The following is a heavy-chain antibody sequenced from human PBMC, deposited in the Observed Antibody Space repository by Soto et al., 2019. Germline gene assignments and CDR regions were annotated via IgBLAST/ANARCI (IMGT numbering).Heavy chain of an antibody. J-gene: IGHJ5*02. CDR1: GYTFTGYY. V-gene: IGHV1-2*02. CDR2: INPNCHSS. CDR3: PRDHSPRIRKWGQQEWFDT. Sequence: AASVKVSCKGSGYTFTGYYMHWVRQAPGQRXEWMRWINPNCHSSNYARKFQGRVTMTREQYISIAGIGLGRLRSGGTGVYYCPRDHSPRIRKWGQQEWFDTRGQGNL. D-gene: IGHD1-26*01.